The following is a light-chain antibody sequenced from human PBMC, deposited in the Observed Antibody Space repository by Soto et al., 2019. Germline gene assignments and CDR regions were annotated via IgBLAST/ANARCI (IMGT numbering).Light chain of an antibody. CDR2: DVT. CDR1: SSDIGRYNY. Sequence: QSVLTQPRSVSESPGQSVTISCTGTSSDIGRYNYVSWYQQHPGKAPKLLIYDVTRRPSGVPARFSGSKSDNTASLTLSGLQAEDEAHYCCCSFAGSGWVFGGGTKLTVL. V-gene: IGLV2-11*01. J-gene: IGLJ3*02. CDR3: CSFAGSGWV.